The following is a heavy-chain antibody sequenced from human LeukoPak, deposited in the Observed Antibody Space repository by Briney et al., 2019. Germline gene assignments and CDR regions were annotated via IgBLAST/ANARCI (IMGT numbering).Heavy chain of an antibody. CDR2: ISYDGSNK. J-gene: IGHJ3*02. V-gene: IGHV3-30*03. CDR3: ATTRVTMVRGVIIISYAFDI. D-gene: IGHD3-10*01. Sequence: GGSLRLSCAASGFTFSNYGMSWVRQAPGKGLEWVAVISYDGSNKYYADSVKGRFTISRDNAKNSLYLQMNSLRAEDTAVYYCATTRVTMVRGVIIISYAFDIWGQGTMVTVSS. CDR1: GFTFSNYG.